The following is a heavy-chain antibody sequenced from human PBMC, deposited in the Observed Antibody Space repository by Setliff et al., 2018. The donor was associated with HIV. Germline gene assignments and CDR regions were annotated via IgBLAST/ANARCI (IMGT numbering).Heavy chain of an antibody. CDR1: GYTFSGYH. D-gene: IGHD3-3*01. CDR3: ARALRIIGVIRY. CDR2: INPDSGGT. V-gene: IGHV1-2*06. J-gene: IGHJ4*02. Sequence: ASVKVSCKASGYTFSGYHMYWVRQAPGQGLEWMGRINPDSGGTKYTQKFEGRVTMTSDTSISTVYMELSSLRSDDTAVYYCARALRIIGVIRYWGLGTLVTVSS.